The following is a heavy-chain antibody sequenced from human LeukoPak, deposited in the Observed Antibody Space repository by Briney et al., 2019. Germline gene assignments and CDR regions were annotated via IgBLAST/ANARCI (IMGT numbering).Heavy chain of an antibody. J-gene: IGHJ6*02. Sequence: GGSLRLSCEASGFTFSSYEMNWVRQAPGPGLEWISYISSGGMTMYYADSVRGRFTVFRDNTKNSLFLQMNSLRAEDTAVYFCARDDYDIVTGYYSMYSYGVDVWGQGTAVTVSS. V-gene: IGHV3-48*03. CDR3: ARDDYDIVTGYYSMYSYGVDV. CDR1: GFTFSSYE. D-gene: IGHD3-9*01. CDR2: ISSGGMTM.